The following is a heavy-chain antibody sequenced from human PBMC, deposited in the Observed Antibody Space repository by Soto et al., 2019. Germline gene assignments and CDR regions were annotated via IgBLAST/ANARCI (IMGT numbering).Heavy chain of an antibody. CDR1: GGSFSGYY. Sequence: SETLSLTCAVYGGSFSGYYWSWIRQPPGKGLEWIGEINHSGSTNYNPSLKSRVTISVDTSKNQFSLKLSSVTAADTAVYYCAGLLSAPRSYYYYYLDVWGKGTTVTVSS. CDR2: INHSGST. CDR3: AGLLSAPRSYYYYYLDV. J-gene: IGHJ6*03. V-gene: IGHV4-34*01. D-gene: IGHD1-26*01.